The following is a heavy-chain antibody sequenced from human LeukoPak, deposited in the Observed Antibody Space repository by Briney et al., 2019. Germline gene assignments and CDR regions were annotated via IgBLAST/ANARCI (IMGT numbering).Heavy chain of an antibody. CDR3: AIPYCSGGSCYPYYFDY. CDR2: IFPGDSDT. V-gene: IGHV5-51*01. CDR1: GYSFTSYW. D-gene: IGHD2-15*01. Sequence: GESLKISCKGSGYSFTSYWIGWVRQMPGKGLEWMGIIFPGDSDTRYSPSFQGQVTISADKSISTAYLQWSSLKASDTAMYYCAIPYCSGGSCYPYYFDYWGQGTLVTVSS. J-gene: IGHJ4*02.